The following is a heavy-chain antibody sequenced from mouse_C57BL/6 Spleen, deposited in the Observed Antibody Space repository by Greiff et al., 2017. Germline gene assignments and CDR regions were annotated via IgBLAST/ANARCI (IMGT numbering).Heavy chain of an antibody. V-gene: IGHV1-69*01. Sequence: VQLQQPGAELVMPGASVKLSCKASGYTFTSYWMHWVKQRPGQGLEWIGEIDPSDSYTNYNQKFKGKSTLTVDKSSSTAYMQLSSLTSEGSAVYYCARTTVVVRRYFDVWGTGTTVTVSS. CDR2: IDPSDSYT. J-gene: IGHJ1*03. D-gene: IGHD1-1*01. CDR1: GYTFTSYW. CDR3: ARTTVVVRRYFDV.